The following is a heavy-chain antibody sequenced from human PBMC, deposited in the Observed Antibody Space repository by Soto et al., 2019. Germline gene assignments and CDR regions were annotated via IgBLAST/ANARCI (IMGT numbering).Heavy chain of an antibody. V-gene: IGHV1-69*02. CDR1: GGTFSSYT. Sequence: QVQLVQSGAEVKKPGSSVKVSCKASGGTFSSYTISWVRQAPGQGLEWMGRIIPILGIANYAQKFQGRVTITADKSTSTAYMELSSRRSEDTAVYYCARGRTYYYDSSGAYFDYWGQGTLVTVSS. CDR2: IIPILGIA. CDR3: ARGRTYYYDSSGAYFDY. D-gene: IGHD3-22*01. J-gene: IGHJ4*02.